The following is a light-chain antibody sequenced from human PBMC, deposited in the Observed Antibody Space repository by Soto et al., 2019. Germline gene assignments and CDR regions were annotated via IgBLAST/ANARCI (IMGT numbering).Light chain of an antibody. J-gene: IGKJ4*01. Sequence: EIVLTQSPATLSLSPGERATLSCRASQSVSSYLAWYQQKPGQAPRLLIYDASNRATGIPARFSGSGSGTDFTLSISSLEPEDFAVYYCQQRSNWPGGLTFGGGTKVEIK. CDR2: DAS. CDR1: QSVSSY. V-gene: IGKV3-11*01. CDR3: QQRSNWPGGLT.